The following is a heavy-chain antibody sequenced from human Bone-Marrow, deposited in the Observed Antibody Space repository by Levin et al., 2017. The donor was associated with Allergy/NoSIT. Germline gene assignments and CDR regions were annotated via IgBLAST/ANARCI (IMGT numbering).Heavy chain of an antibody. CDR2: TDSDGST. CDR3: ARRVIHQVGTSKTYGMDV. Sequence: PGGSLRLSCAASGFTFSGYWMHWVRQAPGKGLVWVSRTDSDGSTSYADSVKDRFTISRDNAKNTLYLQMNSLRAEDTAVYYCARRVIHQVGTSKTYGMDVWGQGTTVTVSS. J-gene: IGHJ6*02. D-gene: IGHD1-26*01. V-gene: IGHV3-74*01. CDR1: GFTFSGYW.